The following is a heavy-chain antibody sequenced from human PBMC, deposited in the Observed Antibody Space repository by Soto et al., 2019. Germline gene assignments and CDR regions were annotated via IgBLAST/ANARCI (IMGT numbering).Heavy chain of an antibody. V-gene: IGHV3-33*01. J-gene: IGHJ4*02. Sequence: QVQLVESGGGVVQPGRSLRLSCAAAGFTFSSCGMHWVRQAPGKGLEWVAVIWFNGSNKDYADSVKGRFTTARENSKNTLYLQTNTLRADDVGVYYSAIGVTRRLTAAAFNYWCQGNMGSVSS. CDR1: GFTFSSCG. D-gene: IGHD6-25*01. CDR2: IWFNGSNK. CDR3: AIGVTRRLTAAAFNY.